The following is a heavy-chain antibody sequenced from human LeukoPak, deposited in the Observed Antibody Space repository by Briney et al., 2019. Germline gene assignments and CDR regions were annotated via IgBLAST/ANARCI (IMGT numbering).Heavy chain of an antibody. CDR1: RFTFSNYA. J-gene: IGHJ4*02. CDR3: ARDSGSAAFDY. Sequence: GGSLRLSCAASRFTFSNYAMNWVRQAAGKGLEWVSAISGSGGSTYYVDSVKGRFTISRDNSKNSLYLQMNSLRAEDTAVYYCARDSGSAAFDYWGQGTLVTVSS. D-gene: IGHD3-10*01. V-gene: IGHV3-23*01. CDR2: ISGSGGST.